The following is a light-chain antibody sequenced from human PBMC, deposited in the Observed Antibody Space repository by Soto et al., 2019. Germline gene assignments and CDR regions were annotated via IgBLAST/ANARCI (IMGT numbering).Light chain of an antibody. Sequence: DSLMTQSPASLAVSLGERATMNCKCSRSVLYKSNNKNHLAWYQQKPGQPPQLIIYWASTRESGVPERFSGSGSGTDFTLTISSLEAEDVAFYWCQQYFDVPFTFGGGTKVDI. V-gene: IGKV4-1*01. CDR1: RSVLYKSNNKNH. J-gene: IGKJ4*01. CDR3: QQYFDVPFT. CDR2: WAS.